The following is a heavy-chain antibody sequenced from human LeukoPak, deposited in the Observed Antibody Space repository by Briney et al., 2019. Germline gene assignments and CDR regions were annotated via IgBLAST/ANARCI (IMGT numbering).Heavy chain of an antibody. D-gene: IGHD3-22*01. CDR2: LSVYNGNT. Sequence: ASVKVSCKASDYTFSTYGISWVRQAPGQGLEWMGCLSVYNGNTNYAQKFQGRVTMTTDTSTSTAYMELRSLRSDDTAVYYCAREDSRGYQPFDCWGQGTLVTVSS. CDR1: DYTFSTYG. CDR3: AREDSRGYQPFDC. J-gene: IGHJ4*02. V-gene: IGHV1-18*01.